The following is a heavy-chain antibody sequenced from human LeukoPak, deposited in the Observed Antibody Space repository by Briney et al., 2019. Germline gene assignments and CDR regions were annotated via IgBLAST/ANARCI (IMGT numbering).Heavy chain of an antibody. J-gene: IGHJ4*02. Sequence: GGSLRLSCAASGYTFSSYSINWVRQAPGKGLEWVSSISVRSNYIYYADSVRGRFRISRDDARDSLYLQMNSLRAEDTAVYYCVRLRRNSDTTGFYYYYDFWGQGTLVTVSS. CDR2: ISVRSNYI. CDR3: VRLRRNSDTTGFYYYYDF. D-gene: IGHD3-22*01. CDR1: GYTFSSYS. V-gene: IGHV3-21*01.